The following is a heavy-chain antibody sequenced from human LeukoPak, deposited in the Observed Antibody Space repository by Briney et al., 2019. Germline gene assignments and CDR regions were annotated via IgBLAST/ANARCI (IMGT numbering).Heavy chain of an antibody. J-gene: IGHJ4*02. V-gene: IGHV3-7*01. CDR3: ARDLYCSSTSCYDLYYFDY. D-gene: IGHD2-2*01. CDR1: GFTFSSYW. CDR2: IKQDGSEK. Sequence: GGSLRLSCAASGFTFSSYWMSWVRQAPGKGLEWVANIKQDGSEKYYVDSVKGRFTISRDNAKNSLYLQMNSLRAEDTAVYYCARDLYCSSTSCYDLYYFDYWGQGTLVTVSS.